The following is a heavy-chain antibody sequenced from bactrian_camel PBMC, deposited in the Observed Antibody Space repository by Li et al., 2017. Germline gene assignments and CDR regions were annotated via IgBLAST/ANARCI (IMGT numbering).Heavy chain of an antibody. CDR3: AAGYSGSVSTVLLPKSWGY. J-gene: IGHJ6*01. D-gene: IGHD3*01. CDR1: GFIFKNYD. V-gene: IGHV3S40*01. CDR2: INSGVGSP. Sequence: VQLVESGGGLVQPGGSLRLSCTASGFIFKNYDMSWVRQAPGKGLEWVSAINSGVGSPYYADSVKGRFTIFPDSAKNTVYLQMAGLESEDTALYYCAAGYSGSVSTVLLPKSWGYWGQGTQVTVS.